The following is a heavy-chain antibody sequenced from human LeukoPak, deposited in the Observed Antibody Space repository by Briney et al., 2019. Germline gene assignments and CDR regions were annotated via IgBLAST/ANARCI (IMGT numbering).Heavy chain of an antibody. V-gene: IGHV1-2*02. D-gene: IGHD6-19*01. Sequence: GASVKVSCKSSGYTXTGYFVHWVRQAPGQGLEWMGWINPNSGGTNYAQKFQGRVTMTSDTSISIAYMELSRLRSDDMAVYYCARGVAGTPLTDYWGQGTLVTVSS. J-gene: IGHJ4*02. CDR3: ARGVAGTPLTDY. CDR1: GYTXTGYF. CDR2: INPNSGGT.